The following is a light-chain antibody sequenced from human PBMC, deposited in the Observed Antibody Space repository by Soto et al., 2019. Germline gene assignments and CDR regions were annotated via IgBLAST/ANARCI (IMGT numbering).Light chain of an antibody. CDR3: SSFASKRTLI. J-gene: IGLJ2*01. V-gene: IGLV2-14*03. Sequence: QSALTQPASVSGSPGQSLTISCAPTMRDVGASTLVSWYQQHSGEASRLILYAIRNRHSDIPLRFSASNSGNTAALTISGHQAEEEADSYCSSFASKRTLIFGGGTKVTV. CDR2: AIR. CDR1: MRDVGASTL.